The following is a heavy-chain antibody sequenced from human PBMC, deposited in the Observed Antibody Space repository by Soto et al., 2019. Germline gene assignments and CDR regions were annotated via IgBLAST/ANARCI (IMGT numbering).Heavy chain of an antibody. CDR2: IYWDDDK. CDR3: AQRLRDYGVGRERANDFDP. CDR1: GFSLSTTGVG. D-gene: IGHD2-8*01. Sequence: QITLKESGPTLVRPTQTLTLTCTFSGFSLSTTGVGVGWIRQPPGKALEWLALIYWDDDKRYSPSLKSRLTITKDTAKNEVILTMTNRDPVDTATYYCAQRLRDYGVGRERANDFDPWGQGTLVTVSS. J-gene: IGHJ5*02. V-gene: IGHV2-5*02.